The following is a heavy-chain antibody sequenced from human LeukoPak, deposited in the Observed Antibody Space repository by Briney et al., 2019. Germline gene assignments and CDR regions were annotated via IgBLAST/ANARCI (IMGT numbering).Heavy chain of an antibody. CDR1: GVTFSKHW. V-gene: IGHV3-74*01. J-gene: IGHJ4*02. D-gene: IGHD3-16*01. CDR3: ARGGGTSNPFDY. CDR2: ITNDESRT. Sequence: GGSLRLSCVASGVTFSKHWIRWVRQAPGKGLVWVSRITNDESRTNHADSVNGRFTISRDNAKSTVYLQMHSLTAEDTAVYYCARGGGTSNPFDYWGQGTLVTVSS.